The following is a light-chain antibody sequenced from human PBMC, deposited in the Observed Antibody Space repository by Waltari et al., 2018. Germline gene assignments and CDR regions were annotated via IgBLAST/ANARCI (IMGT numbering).Light chain of an antibody. V-gene: IGKV1-39*01. CDR3: QQSYSTPYT. CDR1: QSINSY. CDR2: AAS. J-gene: IGKJ2*01. Sequence: DIQMTQSPSSLSASVGDRVTITCRASQSINSYLNWYQQKPWKAPKLRIYAASSLQSGFPSRFSGSGSGTDFTLTISSLQPEDFATYYCQQSYSTPYTFGQGTKLEIK.